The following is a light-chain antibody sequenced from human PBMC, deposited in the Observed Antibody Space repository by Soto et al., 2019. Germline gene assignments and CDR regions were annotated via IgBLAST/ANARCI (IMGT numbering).Light chain of an antibody. J-gene: IGLJ1*01. V-gene: IGLV2-11*01. CDR2: DVS. CDR3: CSYAGSYTYV. CDR1: SSDVGGYNY. Sequence: QSALTQPRSVSGSPGQSVTISCTGTSSDVGGYNYVSWYQQHPGKAPKLMIYDVSERPSGVPDRFSGSKSGNTASLTIPGLQAEDEADYFCCSYAGSYTYVFGTGTKLTVL.